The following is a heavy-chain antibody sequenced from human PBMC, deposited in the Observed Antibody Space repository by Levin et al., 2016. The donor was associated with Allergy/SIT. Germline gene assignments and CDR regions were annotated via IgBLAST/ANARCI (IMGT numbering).Heavy chain of an antibody. CDR2: VGQSVST. CDR3: ARGPPRIAAAMDY. CDR1: GASFRSYY. V-gene: IGHV4-34*01. J-gene: IGHJ4*02. Sequence: GSLRLSCAVYGASFRSYYWSWIRQSPGRGLEWIGEVGQSVSTNYNPSLRSRVTISLHPSSNQFSLKLSSVTAADTAVYYCARGPPRIAAAMDYWGQGTLVTVSS. D-gene: IGHD6-13*01.